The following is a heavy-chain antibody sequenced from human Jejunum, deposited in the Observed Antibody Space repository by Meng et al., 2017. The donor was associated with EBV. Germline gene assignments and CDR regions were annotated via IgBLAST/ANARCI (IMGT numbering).Heavy chain of an antibody. CDR1: GFNLSGHA. D-gene: IGHD3-16*01. Sequence: VELFGSGGGVVQPGRYLRHSFEAFGFNLSGHAMQWVGQAPGKGLKWVALISNDGNNKYYADSVEGRFTISRDNSKHTLYLQMNSLRVDDTALYYCTREWGADYWGQGTLVTVSS. CDR3: TREWGADY. CDR2: ISNDGNNK. V-gene: IGHV3-30-3*01. J-gene: IGHJ4*02.